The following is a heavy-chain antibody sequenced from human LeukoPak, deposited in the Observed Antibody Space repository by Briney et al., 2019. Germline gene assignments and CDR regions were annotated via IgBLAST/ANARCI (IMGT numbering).Heavy chain of an antibody. Sequence: GSLRLSCAASGFTFSDYYMSWIRQPPGKGLEWIGEIYHSGSTNYNPSLKSRVTISVDKSKNQFSLKLSSVTAADTAVYYCARRGAAGTSPHYNWFDPWGQGTLVTVSS. CDR2: IYHSGST. D-gene: IGHD6-13*01. J-gene: IGHJ5*02. CDR3: ARRGAAGTSPHYNWFDP. CDR1: GFTFSDYY. V-gene: IGHV4-34*01.